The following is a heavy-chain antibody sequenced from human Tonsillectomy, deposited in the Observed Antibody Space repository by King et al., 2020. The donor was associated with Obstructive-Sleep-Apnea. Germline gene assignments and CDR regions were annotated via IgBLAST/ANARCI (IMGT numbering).Heavy chain of an antibody. J-gene: IGHJ4*02. D-gene: IGHD3-10*01. Sequence: VQLVESGGGVVQPGRSLRLSCAASGFTFSSYTMHWVRQAPGKGLEWVAFISHDGSNKYYADSVKGRFTVSRDNSKNTLYLQMNSLRGEDTAVYYCARVVDYFGSLDYWAQGTLVTVSS. CDR3: ARVVDYFGSLDY. CDR2: ISHDGSNK. CDR1: GFTFSSYT. V-gene: IGHV3-30*14.